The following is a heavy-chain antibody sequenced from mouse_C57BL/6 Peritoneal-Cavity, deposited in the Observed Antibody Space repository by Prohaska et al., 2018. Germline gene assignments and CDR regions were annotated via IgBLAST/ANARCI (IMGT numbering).Heavy chain of an antibody. CDR3: ARDGATVVAKRDYAMDY. V-gene: IGHV1-58*01. CDR2: T. D-gene: IGHD1-1*01. J-gene: IGHJ4*01. Sequence: TEYNEKFNGKATLTSDTSSSTAYMQLSSLTSEDSAIYFCARDGATVVAKRDYAMDYWGQGTSVTVSS.